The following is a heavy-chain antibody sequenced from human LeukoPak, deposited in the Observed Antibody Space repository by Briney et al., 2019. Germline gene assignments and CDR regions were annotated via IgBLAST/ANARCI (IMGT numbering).Heavy chain of an antibody. Sequence: KASETLSLTCTVSGASISDFYWSWIRQSPEKGLEWLGYIFHTGSTNYNPSVKSRVTISMDTSKNQFSLRLNSMTAADTAVYNCARHPQEFRSDWFDPWGQGTLVTVSS. V-gene: IGHV4-59*08. D-gene: IGHD3-10*01. J-gene: IGHJ5*02. CDR3: ARHPQEFRSDWFDP. CDR1: GASISDFY. CDR2: IFHTGST.